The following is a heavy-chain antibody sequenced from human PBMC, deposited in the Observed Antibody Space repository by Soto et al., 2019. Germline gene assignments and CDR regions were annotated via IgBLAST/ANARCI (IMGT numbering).Heavy chain of an antibody. J-gene: IGHJ3*02. Sequence: GGSLRLSCAASGFTFSSYDMHWVRQATGKGLEWVSAIGTAGDTYYPGSVKGRFTISRENAKNSLYLQMNSLRAGDTAVYYCARGAAGQLGGGGAFDIWGQGTMVTVSS. D-gene: IGHD6-13*01. CDR1: GFTFSSYD. CDR2: IGTAGDT. V-gene: IGHV3-13*01. CDR3: ARGAAGQLGGGGAFDI.